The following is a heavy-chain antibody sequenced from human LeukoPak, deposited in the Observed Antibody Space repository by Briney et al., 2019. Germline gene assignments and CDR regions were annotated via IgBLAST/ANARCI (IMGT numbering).Heavy chain of an antibody. CDR3: ASAGYPY. D-gene: IGHD6-25*01. CDR2: ISSSSTI. J-gene: IGHJ4*02. Sequence: GGSLRLSCAASGFTFSSYSMNWVRQAPGKGLEWVSYISSSSTIYYADSVKGRFTISRDNAKNSLYLQMNSLRDEDTAVYYCASAGYPYWGQGTLVTVSS. V-gene: IGHV3-48*02. CDR1: GFTFSSYS.